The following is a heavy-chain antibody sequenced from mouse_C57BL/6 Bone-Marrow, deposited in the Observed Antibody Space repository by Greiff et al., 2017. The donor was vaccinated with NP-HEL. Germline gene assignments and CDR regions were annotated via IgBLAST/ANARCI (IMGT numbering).Heavy chain of an antibody. J-gene: IGHJ2*01. V-gene: IGHV1-55*01. CDR3: ARPRERSYYFDY. Sequence: QVQLQQPGAELVKPGASVKMSCKASGYTFTSYWITWVKQRPGQGLEWIGDISPGSGSTNYNEKFKSKATLTVDTSSSTAYMQLSSLTSEDSAVYYCARPRERSYYFDYWGQGTTLTVSS. CDR2: ISPGSGST. CDR1: GYTFTSYW.